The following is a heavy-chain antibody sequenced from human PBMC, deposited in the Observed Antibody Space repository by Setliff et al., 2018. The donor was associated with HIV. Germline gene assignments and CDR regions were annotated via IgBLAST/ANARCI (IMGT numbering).Heavy chain of an antibody. V-gene: IGHV4-38-2*02. CDR1: GYSISNGYY. J-gene: IGHJ4*02. CDR3: ASFFVTTVTNQDY. D-gene: IGHD4-17*01. Sequence: SETLSLTCSVSGYSISNGYYWSWIRQPPGKGLAWIGELSPSGTTRSNPSLQRRVTISLDTTNNQFSLKLTSVTAADPAMYYCASFFVTTVTNQDYWGQGTPVTVSS. CDR2: LSPSGTT.